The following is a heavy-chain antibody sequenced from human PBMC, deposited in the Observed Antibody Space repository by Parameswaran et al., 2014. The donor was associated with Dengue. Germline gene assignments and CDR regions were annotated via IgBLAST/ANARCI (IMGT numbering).Heavy chain of an antibody. V-gene: IGHV4-59*01. D-gene: IGHD5-12*01. CDR2: IYYSGST. CDR3: ARVRSGYDYFDY. Sequence: RWIRQPPGKGLEWIGYIYYSGSTNYNPSLKSRVTISVDTSKNQFSLKLSSVTAADTAVYYCARVRSGYDYFDYWGQGTLVTVSS. J-gene: IGHJ4*02.